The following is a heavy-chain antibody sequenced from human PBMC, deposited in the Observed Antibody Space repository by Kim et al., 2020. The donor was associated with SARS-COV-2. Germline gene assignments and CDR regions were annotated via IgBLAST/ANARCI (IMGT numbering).Heavy chain of an antibody. CDR3: ARALRYSEIDY. Sequence: YYADTGKGRFTTSRDNAKNSLYLQMNSLRAEDTAVYYCARALRYSEIDYWGQGTLVTVSS. J-gene: IGHJ4*02. V-gene: IGHV3-11*04. D-gene: IGHD3-9*01.